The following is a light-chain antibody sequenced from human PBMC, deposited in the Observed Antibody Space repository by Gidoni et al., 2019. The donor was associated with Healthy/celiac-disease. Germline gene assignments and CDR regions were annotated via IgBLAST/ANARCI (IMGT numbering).Light chain of an antibody. J-gene: IGKJ3*01. CDR1: QSVSSSY. CDR3: QQYGSSPIFT. Sequence: EIVLTQSPGTLSLSPGERATLSCRASQSVSSSYLAWYQQKPGQAPRLLIYGASSRATGIPDGFSGSGSGTDFTLTISRLEPEDFAVYYCQQYGSSPIFTFXPXTKVDIK. V-gene: IGKV3-20*01. CDR2: GAS.